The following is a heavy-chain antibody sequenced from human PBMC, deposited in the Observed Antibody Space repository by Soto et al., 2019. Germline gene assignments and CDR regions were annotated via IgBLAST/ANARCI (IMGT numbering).Heavy chain of an antibody. D-gene: IGHD6-13*01. CDR1: GGTFSSYT. J-gene: IGHJ5*02. CDR3: ARGTAAAGGFDQARNWFDP. Sequence: QVQLVQSGAEVKKPGSSVKVSCKASGGTFSSYTISWVRQAPGQGLEWMGRIIPILGIANYAQKFQGRVTITAHKSTNTAYMELSSLRSEDTAVYYWARGTAAAGGFDQARNWFDPWGQGTLVTVSS. V-gene: IGHV1-69*02. CDR2: IIPILGIA.